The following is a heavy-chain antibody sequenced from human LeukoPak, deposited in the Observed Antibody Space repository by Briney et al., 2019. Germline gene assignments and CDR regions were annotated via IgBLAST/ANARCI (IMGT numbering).Heavy chain of an antibody. J-gene: IGHJ3*02. CDR1: GGSISSYY. CDR3: ARHNREEWSDAFDI. Sequence: PSETLSLTCTVSGGSISSYYWSWIRQPPGKGLEWIGYIYYSGSTNYNPSFKSRVTISVDTSKNQFSLKLSSVTAADTAVYYCARHNREEWSDAFDIWGQGTMVTVSS. V-gene: IGHV4-59*08. CDR2: IYYSGST. D-gene: IGHD3-3*01.